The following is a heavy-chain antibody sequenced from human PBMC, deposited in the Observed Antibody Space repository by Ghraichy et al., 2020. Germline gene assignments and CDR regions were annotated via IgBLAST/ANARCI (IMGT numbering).Heavy chain of an antibody. CDR1: GFTFADYT. J-gene: IGHJ4*02. CDR3: ARVYYFDTTAYYYVRFFDY. V-gene: IGHV3-49*04. CDR2: IRSRPLGGTT. D-gene: IGHD3-22*01. Sequence: GESLRLSCSASGFTFADYTVTWVRQAPGKGLEWVGFIRSRPLGGTTEYAASVEGRFTISRDDSKSIAYLQVNSLKTEDTAVYYCARVYYFDTTAYYYVRFFDYWGQGTLVTVSS.